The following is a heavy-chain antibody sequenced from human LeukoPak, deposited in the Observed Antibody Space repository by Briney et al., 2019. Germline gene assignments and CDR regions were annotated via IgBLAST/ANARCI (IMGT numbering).Heavy chain of an antibody. D-gene: IGHD3-22*01. V-gene: IGHV3-23*01. CDR2: ISGSGGST. Sequence: GGSLRLSCAASGFTFSNYGMSWVRQAPGKGLEWVSGISGSGGSTYYADSVKGRFTISRDNSKNTLYLQMNSLRAADTAVYYCAKKLGNYYESSGYPRGAFDIWGQGTMVTVSS. J-gene: IGHJ3*02. CDR1: GFTFSNYG. CDR3: AKKLGNYYESSGYPRGAFDI.